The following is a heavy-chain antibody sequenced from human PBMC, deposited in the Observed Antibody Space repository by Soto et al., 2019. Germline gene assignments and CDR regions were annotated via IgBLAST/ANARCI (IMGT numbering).Heavy chain of an antibody. Sequence: PSRTLSLPCAVTGDSVSSNSAGLIWVRQSPSRGLEWLGRTYYRSKWYYEYAVSVRGRITINPDTSKNQYSLQLNSVTPEDTAVYFCARGEQYSGRIFDYWGQGTLVTVSS. D-gene: IGHD1-26*01. J-gene: IGHJ4*01. CDR3: ARGEQYSGRIFDY. CDR1: GDSVSSNSAG. CDR2: TYYRSKWYY. V-gene: IGHV6-1*01.